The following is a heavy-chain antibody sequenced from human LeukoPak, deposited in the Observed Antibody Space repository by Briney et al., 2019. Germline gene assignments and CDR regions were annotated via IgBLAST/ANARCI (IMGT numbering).Heavy chain of an antibody. D-gene: IGHD3-10*01. V-gene: IGHV3-30*18. J-gene: IGHJ4*02. Sequence: PGRSLRLSCAASGFTFSKYGMYWVRQAPGKGLEWVALMSSDGIRSYYADSVKGRFTVSRDTSKDIVYLQMKSLSADDTGIYYCAKDHAGSGRAFEYWGQGTLLTVSS. CDR1: GFTFSKYG. CDR2: MSSDGIRS. CDR3: AKDHAGSGRAFEY.